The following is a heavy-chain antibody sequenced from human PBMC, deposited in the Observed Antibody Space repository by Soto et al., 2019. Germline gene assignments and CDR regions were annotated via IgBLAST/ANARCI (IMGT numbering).Heavy chain of an antibody. D-gene: IGHD3-10*01. Sequence: ESGGALVQPGGSLRLSCAASGFTVSISYMSWVRQVPGKGLEWVSIIYSGGETCYAASVKGRFDMSRDNSKNTFYRQMTGLRAEETASYYSSVRKYGPSSTCFAYWGQGTLVTVSS. CDR1: GFTVSISY. J-gene: IGHJ4*02. CDR3: SVRKYGPSSTCFAY. V-gene: IGHV3-66*01. CDR2: IYSGGET.